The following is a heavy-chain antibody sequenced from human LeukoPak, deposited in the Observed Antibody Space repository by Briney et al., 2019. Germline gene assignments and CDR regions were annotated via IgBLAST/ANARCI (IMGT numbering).Heavy chain of an antibody. Sequence: RGSLRLSCAASGFTFSSYAMHWVRQAPGKGLEWVAFIRYDGSNKYYADSVKGRFTISRDNSKNTLYLQMNSLRAEDTAVYYCAKDSYYDSSGYPLFDYWGQGTLVTVSS. CDR1: GFTFSSYA. D-gene: IGHD3-22*01. V-gene: IGHV3-30*02. CDR3: AKDSYYDSSGYPLFDY. J-gene: IGHJ4*02. CDR2: IRYDGSNK.